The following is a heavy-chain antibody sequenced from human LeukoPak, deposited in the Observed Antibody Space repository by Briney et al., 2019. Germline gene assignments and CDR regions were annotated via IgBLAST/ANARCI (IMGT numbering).Heavy chain of an antibody. D-gene: IGHD1-7*01. CDR1: GFTYSNHG. CDR2: IWYDGSQE. Sequence: PGRSLRLSCVASGFTYSNHGMHWVRQAPGRGLEWVAVIWYDGSQEYYADSVKGRFTISRDNSKNTLDLQMNSLRAEDTAVYHCARDSGELRNSFDIWGHGTMVTVSS. J-gene: IGHJ3*02. V-gene: IGHV3-33*01. CDR3: ARDSGELRNSFDI.